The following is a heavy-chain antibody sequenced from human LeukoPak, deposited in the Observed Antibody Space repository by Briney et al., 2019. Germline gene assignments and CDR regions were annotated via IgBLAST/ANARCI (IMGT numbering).Heavy chain of an antibody. V-gene: IGHV4-30-4*01. CDR3: ARDKGGYSSFDY. D-gene: IGHD2-15*01. J-gene: IGHJ4*02. Sequence: PSQTLSLTCTVSGGSISSGDYYWSWIRQPPGKGLEWIGYIYYSGSTYYNPSPKSRVTISVDTSKNQFSLRLSSVTAADTAVYYCARDKGGYSSFDYWGQGTLATVSS. CDR2: IYYSGST. CDR1: GGSISSGDYY.